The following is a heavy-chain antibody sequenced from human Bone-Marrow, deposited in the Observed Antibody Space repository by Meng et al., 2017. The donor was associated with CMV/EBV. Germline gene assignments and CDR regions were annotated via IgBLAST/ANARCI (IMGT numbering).Heavy chain of an antibody. CDR1: GDTFSSYA. CDR2: IIPISGTA. CDR3: ARDLVVAAQGDYYYYGMDV. Sequence: SVKVSCKASGDTFSSYAISWVRQAPGQGLEWMGGIIPISGTANYAQKFQGRVTMTRDTSTSTVYMELSSLRSEDTAVYYCARDLVVAAQGDYYYYGMDVWGQGTTVTGSS. V-gene: IGHV1-69*05. D-gene: IGHD2-15*01. J-gene: IGHJ6*01.